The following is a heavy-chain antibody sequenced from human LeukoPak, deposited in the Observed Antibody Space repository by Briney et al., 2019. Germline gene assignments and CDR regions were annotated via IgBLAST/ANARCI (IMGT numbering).Heavy chain of an antibody. Sequence: GGSLRLSCAASGFSFSSYAMSWVRQAPGRGLECVSTLSGSGGNTYYADSVRGRFTISRDNSKNTLYLQMNSLGAEDTALYFCARDKVGVIPLFDYWGHGTLVTVSS. CDR2: LSGSGGNT. CDR1: GFSFSSYA. V-gene: IGHV3-23*01. D-gene: IGHD3-10*01. J-gene: IGHJ4*01. CDR3: ARDKVGVIPLFDY.